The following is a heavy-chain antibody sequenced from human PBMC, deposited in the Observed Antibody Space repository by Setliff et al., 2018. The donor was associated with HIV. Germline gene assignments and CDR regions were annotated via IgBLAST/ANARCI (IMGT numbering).Heavy chain of an antibody. Sequence: PSETLSLTCTVSGVSTSSTTYYWGWIRQPPGKGLEWIGHIYYTGSTYYSPSLKSRVTISVDTSKNHFSLKLRSVTAADTAVYYCVSGPLSGYGYYFDYWGQGALVTVSS. J-gene: IGHJ4*02. CDR3: VSGPLSGYGYYFDY. V-gene: IGHV4-39*02. D-gene: IGHD3-3*01. CDR1: GVSTSSTTYY. CDR2: IYYTGST.